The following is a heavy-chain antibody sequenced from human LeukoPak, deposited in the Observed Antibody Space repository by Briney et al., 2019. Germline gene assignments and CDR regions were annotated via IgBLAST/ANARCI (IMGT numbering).Heavy chain of an antibody. D-gene: IGHD5-18*01. CDR3: AKNAGYSYGLYYFDY. J-gene: IGHJ4*02. V-gene: IGHV3-23*01. CDR1: GFTFNIYA. Sequence: GGSLRLSCAASGFTFNIYAMSWVRQAPGKGLEWVSSIISSGGVTYYADSVKGRFTISRDNSKNTVYLQMDSLRAEDSAVYFCAKNAGYSYGLYYFDYWGQGTLVTVSS. CDR2: IISSGGVT.